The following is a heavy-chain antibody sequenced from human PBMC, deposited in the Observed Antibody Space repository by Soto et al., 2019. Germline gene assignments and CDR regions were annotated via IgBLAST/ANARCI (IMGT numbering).Heavy chain of an antibody. CDR3: ARDGYDGSGSPYPAY. CDR2: VYYLGST. V-gene: IGHV4-59*01. J-gene: IGHJ4*02. Sequence: SETLSLTCTVSGGSMSEYFWSWIRQSPGKGLEWIGYVYYLGSTDYNPSPKSRVTISVDTSKRQFSLKLSSVTVADTAVYYCARDGYDGSGSPYPAYWGPGAQVTVSS. CDR1: GGSMSEYF. D-gene: IGHD3-10*01.